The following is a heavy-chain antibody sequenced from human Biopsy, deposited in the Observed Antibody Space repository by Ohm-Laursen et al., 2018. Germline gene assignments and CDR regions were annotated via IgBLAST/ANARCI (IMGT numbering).Heavy chain of an antibody. CDR3: ARGSGYFKLDV. CDR1: GESSSGYF. J-gene: IGHJ6*02. Sequence: GTLSLTWAVNGESSSGYFWNWIRQPPGKGLEWIGEINQSGSTKYNPSLKRRATLSADSSNSQFPLRLTSVTAADTAIYYCARGSGYFKLDVWGQGTTVTVSS. V-gene: IGHV4-34*01. D-gene: IGHD5-12*01. CDR2: INQSGST.